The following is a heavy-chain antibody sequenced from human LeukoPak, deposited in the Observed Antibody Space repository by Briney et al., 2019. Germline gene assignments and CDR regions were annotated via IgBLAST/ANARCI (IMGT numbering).Heavy chain of an antibody. Sequence: GGSLRLSCAASGFTVSSNYMSWVRQAPGKGLEWVSVIYSGGSTHYADSVKGRFTISRDNSKNTLYLQMNSLRPEDTAVYYCARTTVIGWFEYWGQGTLVTVSS. CDR2: IYSGGST. J-gene: IGHJ5*01. CDR3: ARTTVIGWFEY. CDR1: GFTVSSNY. V-gene: IGHV3-53*01. D-gene: IGHD4-17*01.